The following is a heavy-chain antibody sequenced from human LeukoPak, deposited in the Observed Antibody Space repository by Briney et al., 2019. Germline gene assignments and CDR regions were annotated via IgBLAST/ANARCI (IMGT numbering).Heavy chain of an antibody. V-gene: IGHV4-59*08. J-gene: IGHJ4*02. D-gene: IGHD6-19*01. CDR3: ARHIPSSGWSPFDY. CDR2: IYYSGST. CDR1: GGSISSYY. Sequence: SETLSLTCTVSGGSISSYYWSWIRQPPGKGLEWIGYIYYSGSTNYNPSLKSRVTISVDTSKNQFSLKLSSVTAADTAVYYCARHIPSSGWSPFDYWGQGTLVTVSS.